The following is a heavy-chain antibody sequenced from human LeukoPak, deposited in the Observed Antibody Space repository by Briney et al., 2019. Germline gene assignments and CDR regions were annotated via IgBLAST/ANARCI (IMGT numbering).Heavy chain of an antibody. J-gene: IGHJ1*01. CDR2: MNPNSGNT. D-gene: IGHD6-13*01. CDR3: ARVRSSSWYAEYFQH. Sequence: GASVKVSCKASGYTFASYDINWVRQATGQGLEWMGWMNPNSGNTGYAQKFQGRVTMTRNTSISTAYMELSSLRSEDTAVYYCARVRSSSWYAEYFQHWGQGTLVTVSS. CDR1: GYTFASYD. V-gene: IGHV1-8*01.